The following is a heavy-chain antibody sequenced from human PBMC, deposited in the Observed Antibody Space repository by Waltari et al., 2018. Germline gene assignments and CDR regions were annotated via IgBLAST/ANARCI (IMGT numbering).Heavy chain of an antibody. Sequence: QVQLVESGGGVVQPGRYLRLSCAASGFTFSSYGMTWVRQAPGKGLGWVAVIWYDGSNKYYADSVKGRFTISRDNSKNTLYLQMNSLRAEDTAVYYCARERSSSYYYDSSGHYTTAKFYYGMNVWGQGTTVTVSS. D-gene: IGHD3-22*01. CDR2: IWYDGSNK. CDR1: GFTFSSYG. V-gene: IGHV3-33*01. J-gene: IGHJ6*02. CDR3: ARERSSSYYYDSSGHYTTAKFYYGMNV.